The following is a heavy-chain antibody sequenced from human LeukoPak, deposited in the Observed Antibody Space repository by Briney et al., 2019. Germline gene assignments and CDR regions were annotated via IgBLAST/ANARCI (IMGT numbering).Heavy chain of an antibody. Sequence: ASVKVSCKASGYTFTGYYMHWVRQAPGQGLEWMGWINPNSGGTNYAQKFQGRVTMTRDTSISTAYMELSRLRSDDTAVYYCARDLEYYYDSSGYYYSDWGQGTLVNVSS. V-gene: IGHV1-2*02. J-gene: IGHJ4*02. CDR2: INPNSGGT. CDR3: ARDLEYYYDSSGYYYSD. CDR1: GYTFTGYY. D-gene: IGHD3-22*01.